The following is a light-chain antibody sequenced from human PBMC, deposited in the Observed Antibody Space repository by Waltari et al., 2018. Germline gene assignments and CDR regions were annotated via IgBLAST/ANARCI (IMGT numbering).Light chain of an antibody. Sequence: IQLTQSPSSLSASLGYRVTITSRASQGINTALAWYQQKPGKAPNLLIDDASNLESGVPARFSGSGSGTDFSLTISSLQPEDFATYYCQQFISYPRTFGGGTKVEIK. CDR3: QQFISYPRT. J-gene: IGKJ4*01. CDR2: DAS. CDR1: QGINTA. V-gene: IGKV1-13*02.